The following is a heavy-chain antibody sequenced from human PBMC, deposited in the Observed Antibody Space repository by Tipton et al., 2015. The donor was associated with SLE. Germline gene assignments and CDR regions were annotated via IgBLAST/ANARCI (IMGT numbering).Heavy chain of an antibody. V-gene: IGHV4-59*07. CDR1: GGSISNYF. J-gene: IGHJ4*02. Sequence: TLSLTCTVSGGSISNYFWAWIRQPPGKGLEWIAYIYYSGSTDYNPSLRSRVNISVDTSKNQFYPTLSSVTAADTAVYYCARFSGRLYFDYWGQGTLVTVSS. CDR2: IYYSGST. D-gene: IGHD1-26*01. CDR3: ARFSGRLYFDY.